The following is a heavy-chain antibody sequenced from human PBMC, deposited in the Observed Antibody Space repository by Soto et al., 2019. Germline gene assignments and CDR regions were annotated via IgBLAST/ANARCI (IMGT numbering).Heavy chain of an antibody. CDR2: IYSGGST. D-gene: IGHD2-15*01. V-gene: IGHV3-53*01. CDR1: GFTVSSNY. Sequence: PVGSLRLSCAASGFTVSSNYMSWVRQAPGKGLEWVSVIYSGGSTYYADSVKGRFTISRDNSKNTLYLQMNSLRAEDTAVYYCARDIDMYYYGMDVWGQGTTVTVS. CDR3: ARDIDMYYYGMDV. J-gene: IGHJ6*02.